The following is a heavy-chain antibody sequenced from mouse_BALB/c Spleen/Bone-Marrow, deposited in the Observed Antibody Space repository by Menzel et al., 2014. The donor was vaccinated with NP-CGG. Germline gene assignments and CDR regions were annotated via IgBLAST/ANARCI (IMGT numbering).Heavy chain of an antibody. CDR1: GYTSTNYF. CDR2: INPSNDTP. CDR3: TRSGYYGYGWYFDV. D-gene: IGHD1-2*01. Sequence: QVQLQQSGAELVKPGASVKLSYRVSGYTSTNYFVYWVKQRPGQGLEWIGEINPSNDTPNFNEKFKSKATLTVDKSSSTAYMQLSSLTSEDSAVYYCTRSGYYGYGWYFDVWGAGTTVTVSS. J-gene: IGHJ1*01. V-gene: IGHV1S81*02.